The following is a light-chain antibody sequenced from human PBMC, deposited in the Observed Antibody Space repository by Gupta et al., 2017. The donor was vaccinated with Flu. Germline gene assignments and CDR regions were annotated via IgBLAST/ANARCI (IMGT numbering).Light chain of an antibody. CDR1: QSISSW. CDR2: KAS. CDR3: QQKKSSSWT. V-gene: IGKV1-5*03. J-gene: IGKJ1*01. Sequence: DIQMTQSPSTLSASVGDRVTITCRASQSISSWLAWYQQKPGKAPKLLIYKASRVESGVPSRFSGSGSGTEFILTISSRQPDDFAIYYCQQKKSSSWTFGQGTKVEIK.